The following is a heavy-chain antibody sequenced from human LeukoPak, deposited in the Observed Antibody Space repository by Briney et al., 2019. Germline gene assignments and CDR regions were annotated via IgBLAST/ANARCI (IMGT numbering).Heavy chain of an antibody. CDR3: AHRPHLKVPFDY. V-gene: IGHV2-5*01. J-gene: IGHJ4*02. Sequence: SGPTLVNPTQTLTLTCTFSGFSLSTSGVGVCWIRQPPGRALEWLALIYWNDDKRYSPSLKSRLTITKDTSKNQVVLTMTNMDPVDTATYYCAHRPHLKVPFDYWGQGTLVTVSS. CDR1: GFSLSTSGVG. CDR2: IYWNDDK.